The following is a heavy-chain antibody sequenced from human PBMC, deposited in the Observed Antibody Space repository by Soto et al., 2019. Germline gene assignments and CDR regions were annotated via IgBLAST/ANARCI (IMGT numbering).Heavy chain of an antibody. CDR2: ISAYNGNT. CDR1: GYTFTSYG. D-gene: IGHD3-10*01. Sequence: GASVKVSCKASGYTFTSYGISWVRQAPGQGLEWMGWISAYNGNTNYAQKLQGRVTMTTDTSTSTAYMELRSLRSDDTAVYYCARDITMVRGGENGMDVWGQGTTVTVSS. CDR3: ARDITMVRGGENGMDV. V-gene: IGHV1-18*01. J-gene: IGHJ6*02.